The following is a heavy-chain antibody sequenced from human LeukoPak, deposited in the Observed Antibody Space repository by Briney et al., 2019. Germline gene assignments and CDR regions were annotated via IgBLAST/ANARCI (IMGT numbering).Heavy chain of an antibody. CDR3: AKVRAPSGWFNSDY. D-gene: IGHD6-19*01. CDR2: ISGSGAST. Sequence: GGSLRLSCAASGFTFSNYVMNWVRQAPGKGLEWVSGISGSGASTYYADSVKGRFTISRDNSKNTLFLQMNSLRAVDTAAYYCAKVRAPSGWFNSDYWGQGTLVTVSS. CDR1: GFTFSNYV. V-gene: IGHV3-23*01. J-gene: IGHJ4*02.